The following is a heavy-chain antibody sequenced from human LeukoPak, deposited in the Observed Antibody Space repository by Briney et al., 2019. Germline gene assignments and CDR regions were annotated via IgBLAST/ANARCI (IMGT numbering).Heavy chain of an antibody. CDR2: ISGSGGST. J-gene: IGHJ3*02. V-gene: IGHV3-23*01. CDR3: AKDRTSSSGPRDAFDI. D-gene: IGHD6-19*01. Sequence: GGSLRLSCAASGFTFSSYAMSWVRQAPGKGLEWVSAISGSGGSTYYADSVKGRFTISRDNSKNTLYLQMNSLRAEDTAVYYCAKDRTSSSGPRDAFDIWGQGTMVTVSS. CDR1: GFTFSSYA.